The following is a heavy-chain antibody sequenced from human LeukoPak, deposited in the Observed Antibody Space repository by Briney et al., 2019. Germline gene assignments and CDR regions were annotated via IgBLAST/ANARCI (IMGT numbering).Heavy chain of an antibody. D-gene: IGHD2-15*01. Sequence: GGSLRLSCAASEFSVSNNYMSWVRQAPGKGLEWVSVIYSGGSTFYADSVKGRFTISRDNSKNTLYLQMNSLRAEDTAVYYCASDSYSPGYFQHWGQGTLVTVSS. CDR1: EFSVSNNY. CDR2: IYSGGST. V-gene: IGHV3-66*01. J-gene: IGHJ1*01. CDR3: ASDSYSPGYFQH.